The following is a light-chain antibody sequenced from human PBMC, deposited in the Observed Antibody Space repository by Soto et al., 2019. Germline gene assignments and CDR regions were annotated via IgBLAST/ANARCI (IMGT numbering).Light chain of an antibody. CDR2: GAS. J-gene: IGKJ5*01. CDR3: QQYAGSPIT. Sequence: ETVLAQSPGTPSXXPXXVXPXACWATQAVYSSLLAWYQQKPGQAPRLLIYGASSRATGIPDRFSGSGSGTDFTLTITRLEPEDFAVFYCQQYAGSPITFGQGTRLEIK. V-gene: IGKV3-20*01. CDR1: QAVYSSL.